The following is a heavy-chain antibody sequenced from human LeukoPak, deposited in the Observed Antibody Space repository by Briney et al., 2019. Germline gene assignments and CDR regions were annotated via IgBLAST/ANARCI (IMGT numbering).Heavy chain of an antibody. V-gene: IGHV3-23*01. D-gene: IGHD5-24*01. CDR1: GFTFSRHA. J-gene: IGHJ4*02. Sequence: GGSLRLSCAASGFTFSRHAMSWVRQAPGKGLEWVSTTGLNSVNTLCAESVQGRFSISRDNSKNTLDLQMDNLRVDDTAVYYCAKGDDIGKHPTRAYYFDIWGQGTLVTVSS. CDR3: AKGDDIGKHPTRAYYFDI. CDR2: TGLNSVNT.